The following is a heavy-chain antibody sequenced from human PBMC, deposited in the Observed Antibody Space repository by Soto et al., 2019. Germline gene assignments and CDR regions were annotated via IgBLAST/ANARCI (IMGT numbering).Heavy chain of an antibody. CDR3: ARYSGSSGYISDY. J-gene: IGHJ4*02. CDR2: IYPGDSDT. D-gene: IGHD3-22*01. V-gene: IGHV5-51*07. Sequence: PGESLKISCKGSGYSFTSYWIGWVHQMPGKGLEWMGIIYPGDSDTRCSPSFQGQVTISADKSISTAYLQWSSLKASDTAMYYCARYSGSSGYISDYWGQGTLVTVSS. CDR1: GYSFTSYW.